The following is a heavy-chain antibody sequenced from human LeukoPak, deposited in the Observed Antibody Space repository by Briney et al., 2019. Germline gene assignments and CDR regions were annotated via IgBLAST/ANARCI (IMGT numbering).Heavy chain of an antibody. J-gene: IGHJ5*02. D-gene: IGHD3-9*01. Sequence: GRSPRLSCAASGFTFSSYGMHWVRQAPGKGLEWVAVIWYDGSNKYYADSVKGRFTISRDNSKNTLYLQMNSLRAEDTAVYYCARGPPRGYFDWYNWFDPWGQGTLVTVSS. V-gene: IGHV3-33*01. CDR2: IWYDGSNK. CDR3: ARGPPRGYFDWYNWFDP. CDR1: GFTFSSYG.